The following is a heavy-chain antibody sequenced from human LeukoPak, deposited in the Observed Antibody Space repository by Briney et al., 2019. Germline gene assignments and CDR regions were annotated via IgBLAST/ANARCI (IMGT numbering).Heavy chain of an antibody. D-gene: IGHD2-2*01. V-gene: IGHV4-39*01. Sequence: SETLSLTCTVSGGSISSYYWSWIRQPPGKGLEWIGSIYYSGSTYYNPSLKSRVTISADTSKNQFSLKLSSVTAADTAVYYCARHRYCSSTSCYWRIPNYYYGMDVWGQGTTVTVSS. CDR2: IYYSGST. CDR3: ARHRYCSSTSCYWRIPNYYYGMDV. J-gene: IGHJ6*02. CDR1: GGSISSYY.